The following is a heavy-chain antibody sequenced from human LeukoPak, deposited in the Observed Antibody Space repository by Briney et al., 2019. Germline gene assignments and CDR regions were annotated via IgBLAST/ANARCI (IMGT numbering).Heavy chain of an antibody. J-gene: IGHJ4*02. CDR2: IYSGGNT. D-gene: IGHD3-22*01. Sequence: GGSLRLSCAASGFTVSSNYMSWVRQAPGKGLEWVSVIYSGGNTYYADSVKGRFTISRDNAKNSLYLKMNSLRAEDTAVYYCARGGGLYDSSGYYYSIDYWGQGTLVTVSS. V-gene: IGHV3-53*01. CDR3: ARGGGLYDSSGYYYSIDY. CDR1: GFTVSSNY.